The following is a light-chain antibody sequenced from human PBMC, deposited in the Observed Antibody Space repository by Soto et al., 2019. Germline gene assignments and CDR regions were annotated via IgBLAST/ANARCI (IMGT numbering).Light chain of an antibody. Sequence: MSASVGDRVTIICRASQSISSWLAWYQQKPGKAPKLLIYKASSLESGVPSRFSGSGSGTEFTLTISSLQPDDCATNTCPPYNRWTSAERGKVAIK. V-gene: IGKV1-5*03. CDR3: PPYNRWT. J-gene: IGKJ1*01. CDR2: KAS. CDR1: QSISSW.